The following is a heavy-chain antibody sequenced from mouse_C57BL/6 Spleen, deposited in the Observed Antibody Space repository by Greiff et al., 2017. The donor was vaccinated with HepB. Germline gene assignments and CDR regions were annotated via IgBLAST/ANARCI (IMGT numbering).Heavy chain of an antibody. Sequence: QVQLQQPGAELVKPGASVKMSCKASGYTFTSYWITWVKQRPGQGLEWIGDIYPGSGSTNYNEKFTSKATLTVDTSSSTAYMQPSSLTSEDSAVCYCARRGSRRGVADGGRGTLVAVSA. CDR1: GYTFTSYW. J-gene: IGHJ3*01. CDR3: ARRGSRRGVAD. V-gene: IGHV1-55*01. D-gene: IGHD1-1*01. CDR2: IYPGSGST.